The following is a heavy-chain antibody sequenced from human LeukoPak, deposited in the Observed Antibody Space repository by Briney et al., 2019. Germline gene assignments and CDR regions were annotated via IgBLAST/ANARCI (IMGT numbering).Heavy chain of an antibody. J-gene: IGHJ4*02. CDR3: AARPLIVVAGPFDY. Sequence: GGSLRLSCAASGFPFSTSATGWVRQAPGKGLEWVSTISGGGADTYYADSVKGRFTISRDNSKNTLYLQMNSLRADDTAVYYCAARPLIVVAGPFDYWGQGTLVTVSS. V-gene: IGHV3-23*01. CDR1: GFPFSTSA. D-gene: IGHD2-15*01. CDR2: ISGGGADT.